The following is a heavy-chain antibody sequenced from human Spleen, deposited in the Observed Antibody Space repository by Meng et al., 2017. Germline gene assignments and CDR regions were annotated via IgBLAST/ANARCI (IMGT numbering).Heavy chain of an antibody. CDR3: AREIRWELLLIHAFDI. CDR1: GGSISSSSYY. J-gene: IGHJ3*02. V-gene: IGHV4-39*07. CDR2: IYYSGST. Sequence: GSLRLSCTVSGGSISSSSYYWGWIRQPPGKGLEWIGSIYYSGSTYYNPSLKSRVTISVDTSKNQFSLKLSSVTAADTAVYYCAREIRWELLLIHAFDIWGQGTMVTVSS. D-gene: IGHD1-26*01.